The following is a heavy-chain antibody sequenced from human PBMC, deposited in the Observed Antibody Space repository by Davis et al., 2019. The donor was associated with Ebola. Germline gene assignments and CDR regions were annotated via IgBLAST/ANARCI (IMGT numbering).Heavy chain of an antibody. CDR2: IYYSGST. CDR3: ARQGGPETTLDS. J-gene: IGHJ4*02. D-gene: IGHD1-14*01. V-gene: IGHV4-31*03. CDR1: GGSISSGGYY. Sequence: SETLSLTCTVSGGSISSGGYYWSWIRQHPGKGLEWIGYIYYSGSTYYNPSLKSRVTISVDTSKNQFSLKLSSVTAADTAVYYCARQGGPETTLDSWGRGRLVTVSS.